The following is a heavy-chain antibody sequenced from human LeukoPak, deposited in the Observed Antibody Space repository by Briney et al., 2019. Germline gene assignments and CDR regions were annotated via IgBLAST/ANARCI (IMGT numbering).Heavy chain of an antibody. Sequence: GSSVKVSCKASGGTFSSYPFTWVRQAPGQGLEWMGEITPIFGAANYAQTFQGRVTITADESTSTVFMELSSLRAEDTAVYYCAKEKQAYYYGSGYQNWFDPWGQGTLVTVSS. CDR3: AKEKQAYYYGSGYQNWFDP. CDR2: ITPIFGAA. V-gene: IGHV1-69*01. D-gene: IGHD3-10*01. CDR1: GGTFSSYP. J-gene: IGHJ5*02.